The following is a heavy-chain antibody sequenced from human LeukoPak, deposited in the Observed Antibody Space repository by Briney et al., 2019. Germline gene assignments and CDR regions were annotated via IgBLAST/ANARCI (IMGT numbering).Heavy chain of an antibody. CDR2: IIPIFGTA. J-gene: IGHJ6*03. CDR3: ARDGGAESDCSSTSCYPPGRYYMDV. Sequence: SVKVSCKASGGTFSSYAISWVRQAPGQGLEWMGGIIPIFGTANYAQKFQGRVTITADESTSTAYMEPSSLRSEDTAVYYCARDGGAESDCSSTSCYPPGRYYMDVWGKGTTVTVSS. V-gene: IGHV1-69*13. D-gene: IGHD2-2*01. CDR1: GGTFSSYA.